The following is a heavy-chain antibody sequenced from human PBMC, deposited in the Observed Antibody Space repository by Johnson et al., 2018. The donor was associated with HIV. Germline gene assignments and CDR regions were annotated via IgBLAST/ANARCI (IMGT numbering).Heavy chain of an antibody. D-gene: IGHD1-1*01. CDR1: GFTFGDYG. Sequence: VQLVESGGGVVRPGGSLRLSCAASGFTFGDYGMSWVRQAPWKGLEWVSGINWNGGSAGSADSVRGRLTISRDNAKNSLYLQVNSLRAEETALYCFARDTGETGPILQAFDIWGQGTIVTVSS. CDR2: INWNGGSA. J-gene: IGHJ3*02. CDR3: ARDTGETGPILQAFDI. V-gene: IGHV3-20*04.